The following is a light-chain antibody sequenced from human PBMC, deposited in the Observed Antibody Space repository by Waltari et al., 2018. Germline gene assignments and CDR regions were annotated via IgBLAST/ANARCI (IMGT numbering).Light chain of an antibody. Sequence: QSALTQDASVSGTVGQKVTLSCAGNSNNVGSYAVGWYQQLSHGAPKIVILGNSLPSGIPDRFSGSKSGTTASLTISRLQPEDEADYYCSTWDYSLSAHVFGGGTKLTVL. J-gene: IGLJ3*02. CDR1: SNNVGSYA. V-gene: IGLV1-44*01. CDR2: GNS. CDR3: STWDYSLSAHV.